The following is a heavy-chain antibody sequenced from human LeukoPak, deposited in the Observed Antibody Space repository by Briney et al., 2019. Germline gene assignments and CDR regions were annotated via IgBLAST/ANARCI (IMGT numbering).Heavy chain of an antibody. CDR2: IYYSGST. CDR3: ARYWGVQLWPHWYFDL. CDR1: GGSISSYY. V-gene: IGHV4-59*01. Sequence: PSETLSLTCTVSGGSISSYYWSWFRQTPGKGPEWIGYIYYSGSTKYNPSLKSRVTIPVDRSKNQFSLKLNSVTAADTAVYYCARYWGVQLWPHWYFDLWGRGSLVTVSS. D-gene: IGHD5-18*01. J-gene: IGHJ2*01.